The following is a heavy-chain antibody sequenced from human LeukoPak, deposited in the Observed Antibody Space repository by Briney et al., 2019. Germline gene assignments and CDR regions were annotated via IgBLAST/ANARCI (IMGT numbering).Heavy chain of an antibody. V-gene: IGHV4-39*01. CDR1: GGATSSSKYY. J-gene: IGHJ4*02. CDR2: IFYSGTT. Sequence: SETLSLTCTVSGGATSSSKYYWAWIRQPPGKGLEWMGSIFYSGTTHYNSSLKSRVTISIDTSKNQFSLKLSSVTAADTAVYYCARLSNYGGHSGDGYWGQGTLVTVSS. CDR3: ARLSNYGGHSGDGY. D-gene: IGHD4-23*01.